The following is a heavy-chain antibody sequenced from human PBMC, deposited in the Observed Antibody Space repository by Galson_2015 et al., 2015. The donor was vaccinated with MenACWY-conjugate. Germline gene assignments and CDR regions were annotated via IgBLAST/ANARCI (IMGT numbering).Heavy chain of an antibody. Sequence: SLRLSCAASGFTFSSYSMNWVRQAPGKGLEWVSYISSSSSTIYYADSVKGRFTISRDNAKNSLYLQMNSLRDEDTAVYYCAIYLRSIAVAGDVLDYWGQGTLVTVSS. CDR3: AIYLRSIAVAGDVLDY. J-gene: IGHJ4*02. D-gene: IGHD6-19*01. V-gene: IGHV3-48*02. CDR1: GFTFSSYS. CDR2: ISSSSSTI.